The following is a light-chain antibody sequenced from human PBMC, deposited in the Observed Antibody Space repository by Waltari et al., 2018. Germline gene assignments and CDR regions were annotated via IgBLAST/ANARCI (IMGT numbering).Light chain of an antibody. CDR1: QYVKNN. CDR2: KAS. J-gene: IGKJ4*01. Sequence: CRASQYVKNNLAWFQQKPGKAPKVLIHKASRLESGVPSRFSGSGFGTEFILSISSLQPDEFATYYCQEYDSLPITFGGGTKVEFK. CDR3: QEYDSLPIT. V-gene: IGKV1-5*03.